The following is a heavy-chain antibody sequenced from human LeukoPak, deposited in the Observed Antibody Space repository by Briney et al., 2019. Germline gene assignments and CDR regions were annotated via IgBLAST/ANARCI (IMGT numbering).Heavy chain of an antibody. J-gene: IGHJ4*02. D-gene: IGHD6-13*01. Sequence: GGSMRLSCAASGFTLSSYWMHWVRQAPGKGLVWVSRINTDGSSTSYADSVKGGFTISRDNAKNTLYLQMNSLRAEDTAVYYCARVSSSSWWALDYWGQGTLVTVSS. V-gene: IGHV3-74*01. CDR2: INTDGSST. CDR3: ARVSSSSWWALDY. CDR1: GFTLSSYW.